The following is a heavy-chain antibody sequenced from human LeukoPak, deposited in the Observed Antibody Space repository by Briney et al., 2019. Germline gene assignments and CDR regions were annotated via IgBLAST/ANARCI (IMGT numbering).Heavy chain of an antibody. CDR2: ISGSGTST. J-gene: IGHJ4*02. CDR1: GFTFSGSA. CDR3: AKDLYYGSGSKFDD. V-gene: IGHV3-23*01. Sequence: GGSLRLSCAASGFTFSGSAMSWVRQAPGEGLEWVSFISGSGTSTYYADSVKGRFTISRDNSKNTLSLQMNSLRVEDTAVYYCAKDLYYGSGSKFDDWGQGTLVTVSS. D-gene: IGHD3-10*01.